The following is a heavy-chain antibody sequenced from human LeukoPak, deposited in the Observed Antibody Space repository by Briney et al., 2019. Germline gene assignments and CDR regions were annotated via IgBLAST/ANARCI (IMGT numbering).Heavy chain of an antibody. CDR2: MYHIGST. CDR1: GGSMSSDY. J-gene: IGHJ5*02. D-gene: IGHD3-9*01. V-gene: IGHV4-59*01. Sequence: SETLSLTCSVSGGSMSSDYWSWIRQPPGKGLELIAYMYHIGSTNYNPSLKSRVTISIDTSKNQFSLKLNSVTAADTAVYYCARRPRRDILTGAPQTSTNWFDPWGQGTLVTVSS. CDR3: ARRPRRDILTGAPQTSTNWFDP.